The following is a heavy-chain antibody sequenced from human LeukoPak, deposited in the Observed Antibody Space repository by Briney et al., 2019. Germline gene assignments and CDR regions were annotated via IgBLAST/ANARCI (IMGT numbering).Heavy chain of an antibody. J-gene: IGHJ5*02. Sequence: GGSLRLSCAASGFTFSDYYMSWIRQAPGKGLEWTSYISSSGSSIYFAESVKGRFTISRDNAKNSLYLQMNSLRAEDTAVYYCARRVLWFGELTGNWFDPWGQGTLVTVSS. CDR1: GFTFSDYY. D-gene: IGHD3-10*01. CDR2: ISSSGSSI. CDR3: ARRVLWFGELTGNWFDP. V-gene: IGHV3-11*04.